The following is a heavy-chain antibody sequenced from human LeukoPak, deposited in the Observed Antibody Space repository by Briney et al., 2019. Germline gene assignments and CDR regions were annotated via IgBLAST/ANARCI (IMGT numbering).Heavy chain of an antibody. Sequence: GGSLRLSCAASGFTFTNYWMSWVRQAPGKGLELVANIKQDRSEKYYVDSVKGRFTISRDNAKNSLYLQMNSLRAEDTALYYCARGGMAVTRDLDYWGQGILVTISS. V-gene: IGHV3-7*01. CDR3: ARGGMAVTRDLDY. CDR2: IKQDRSEK. J-gene: IGHJ4*02. CDR1: GFTFTNYW. D-gene: IGHD2-8*01.